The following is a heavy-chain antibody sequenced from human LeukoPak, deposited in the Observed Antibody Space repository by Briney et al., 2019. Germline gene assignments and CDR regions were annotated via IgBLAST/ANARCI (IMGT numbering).Heavy chain of an antibody. D-gene: IGHD2-2*03. V-gene: IGHV4-59*01. J-gene: IGHJ6*02. CDR3: ARGVGYCSSTSCYSTFYGMDV. Sequence: PSETLSLTCTVSGGSISSYYWSWIQQPPGKGLEWIGYIYYSGSTNYNPSLKSRVTISVDTSKNQFSLKLSSVTAADTAVYYCARGVGYCSSTSCYSTFYGMDVWGQGTTVTVSS. CDR2: IYYSGST. CDR1: GGSISSYY.